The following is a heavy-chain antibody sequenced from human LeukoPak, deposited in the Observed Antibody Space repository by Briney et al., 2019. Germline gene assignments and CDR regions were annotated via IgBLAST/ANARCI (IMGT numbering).Heavy chain of an antibody. Sequence: GRSLRLSCAASGFTFSSYAMSWVRQAPGKGLEWVSALSGSGGSTYYADSVKGRFTISRDNSKDTIYLQMNSLRVEDTAVYYCAKALGELSFIIDYWGQGTLVTVSS. V-gene: IGHV3-23*01. CDR1: GFTFSSYA. D-gene: IGHD3-16*02. CDR2: LSGSGGST. CDR3: AKALGELSFIIDY. J-gene: IGHJ4*02.